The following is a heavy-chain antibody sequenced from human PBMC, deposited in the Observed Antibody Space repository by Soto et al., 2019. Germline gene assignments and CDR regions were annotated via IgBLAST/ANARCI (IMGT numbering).Heavy chain of an antibody. V-gene: IGHV1-2*04. CDR3: ARDSGYCSSTSCPRYFQH. Sequence: QVTLVQSGAEVKKPGASVKVSCKASGYTFTGYYMHWVRQAPGQGLEWMGWINPNSGGTNYAQKFQGWVTMTRDTSISTAYMELSRLRSDDTAVYYCARDSGYCSSTSCPRYFQHWGQGTLVTVSS. J-gene: IGHJ1*01. CDR2: INPNSGGT. CDR1: GYTFTGYY. D-gene: IGHD2-2*01.